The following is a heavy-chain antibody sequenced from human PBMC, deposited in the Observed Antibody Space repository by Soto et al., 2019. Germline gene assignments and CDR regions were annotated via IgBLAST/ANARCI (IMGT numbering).Heavy chain of an antibody. Sequence: EVQLLESGGGLVQPGGSLRLSCAASGFTFSSYAMSWVRQAPGKGLEWVSAISGSGGSTYYADSVKGQFTISRDNSKNTLYLQMNSLRAEDTAVYYCATCPKGGPRGYYYYYGMDVWGQGTTVTVSS. CDR2: ISGSGGST. CDR1: GFTFSSYA. V-gene: IGHV3-23*01. D-gene: IGHD3-16*01. J-gene: IGHJ6*02. CDR3: ATCPKGGPRGYYYYYGMDV.